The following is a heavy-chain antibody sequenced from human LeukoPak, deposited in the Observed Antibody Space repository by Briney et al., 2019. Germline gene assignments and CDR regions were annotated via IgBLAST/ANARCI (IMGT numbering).Heavy chain of an antibody. CDR3: ARDTDYYGSGSWQSADYYYYYMDV. CDR2: INPSGGSP. Sequence: GASVKVSCKASGYTFTSYHLHWVRQAPGQGLEWMGIINPSGGSPNYAQKFQGRVTMTRDMSTSTVNMELSSLRSDDTAVYYCARDTDYYGSGSWQSADYYYYYMDVWGKGTTVTISS. D-gene: IGHD3-10*01. J-gene: IGHJ6*03. V-gene: IGHV1-46*01. CDR1: GYTFTSYH.